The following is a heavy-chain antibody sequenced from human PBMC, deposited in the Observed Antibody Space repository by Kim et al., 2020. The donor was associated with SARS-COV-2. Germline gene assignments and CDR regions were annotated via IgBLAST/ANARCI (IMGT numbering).Heavy chain of an antibody. V-gene: IGHV3-48*02. Sequence: DSVKGRFTISRDNVNNSLYLQMNSLRDEDTALYYCASQYDYVWGSPTFGVWGQGTMVTVSS. D-gene: IGHD3-16*01. J-gene: IGHJ3*01. CDR3: ASQYDYVWGSPTFGV.